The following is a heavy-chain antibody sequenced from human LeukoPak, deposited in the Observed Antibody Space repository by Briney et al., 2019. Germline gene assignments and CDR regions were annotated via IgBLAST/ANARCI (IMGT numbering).Heavy chain of an antibody. Sequence: SETLSLTCTVSGGSISSYYWSWIRQPPGKGLEWIGEINHSGSTNYNPSLKSRVTISVDTSKNQFSLKLSSVTAADTAVYYCARVALVVVVVAGLPYYYYYMDAWGKGTTVTVSS. CDR2: INHSGST. CDR3: ARVALVVVVVAGLPYYYYYMDA. CDR1: GGSISSYY. J-gene: IGHJ6*03. V-gene: IGHV4-34*01. D-gene: IGHD2-15*01.